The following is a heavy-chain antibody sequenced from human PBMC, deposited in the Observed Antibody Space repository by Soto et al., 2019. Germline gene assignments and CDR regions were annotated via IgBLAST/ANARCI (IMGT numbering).Heavy chain of an antibody. CDR3: ARVTSEDSTTISGVVIGTMEV. CDR2: IYHSGST. V-gene: IGHV4-31*03. CDR1: GGSIRSTRYY. D-gene: IGHD3-3*01. J-gene: IGHJ6*02. Sequence: QVQLQESGPGLVKPSQTLSITCTVSGGSIRSTRYYWSWIRQHPGQGLEWIAYIYHSGSTYYNPSPRRRAAISVDSSSIQFSLSLSSVTAADTALYYCARVTSEDSTTISGVVIGTMEVWCQGTTVTVSS.